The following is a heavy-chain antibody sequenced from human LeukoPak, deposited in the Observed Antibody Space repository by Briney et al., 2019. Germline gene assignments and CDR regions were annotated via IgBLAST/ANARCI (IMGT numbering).Heavy chain of an antibody. V-gene: IGHV1-2*02. CDR3: AREPVGYCSSTSCYRGGHFDY. D-gene: IGHD2-2*02. J-gene: IGHJ4*02. Sequence: ASVKVSCKASGYTFTGYYMHWVRQAPGQGLEWMGWINPNSGGTNYAQKFQGRVTMTRDTSISTAYMELSRLRSDDTTVYYCAREPVGYCSSTSCYRGGHFDYWGQGTLVTVSS. CDR2: INPNSGGT. CDR1: GYTFTGYY.